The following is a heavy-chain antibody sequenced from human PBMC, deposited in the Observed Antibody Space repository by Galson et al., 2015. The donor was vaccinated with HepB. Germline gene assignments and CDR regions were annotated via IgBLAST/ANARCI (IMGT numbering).Heavy chain of an antibody. Sequence: SCKASGGTFSSYAISWVRQAPGQGLEWMGGIIPIFGTANYAQKFQGRVTITADGSTSTAYMELSSLRSEDTAVYYCARDANIAARPDYYYGMDVWGQGTTVTVSS. D-gene: IGHD6-6*01. CDR1: GGTFSSYA. CDR2: IIPIFGTA. J-gene: IGHJ6*02. V-gene: IGHV1-69*01. CDR3: ARDANIAARPDYYYGMDV.